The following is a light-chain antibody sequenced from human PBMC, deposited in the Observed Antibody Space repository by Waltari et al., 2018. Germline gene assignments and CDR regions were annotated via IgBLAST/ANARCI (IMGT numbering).Light chain of an antibody. CDR1: QSLSDN. V-gene: IGKV3-15*01. CDR2: GAS. Sequence: EIVMTQSPATLSVSPGERATLSYRASQSLSDNLAWYQQKPGQAPRLLIYGASTRATGIPARFSGSGSGTDFTLTISSLQSEDFAIYYCQQYNTWPPITFGRGTRLEIK. CDR3: QQYNTWPPIT. J-gene: IGKJ5*01.